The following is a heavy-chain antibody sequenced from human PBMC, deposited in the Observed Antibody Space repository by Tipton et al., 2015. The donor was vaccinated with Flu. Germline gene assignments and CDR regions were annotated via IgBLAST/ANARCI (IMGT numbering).Heavy chain of an antibody. J-gene: IGHJ6*02. V-gene: IGHV4-59*01. D-gene: IGHD7-27*01. Sequence: TLSLTCTVSGGSISSYYWSWIRQPPGKGLEWIGYIYYSGSTNYNPSLKSRVTISVDTSKNQFSLKLSSVTAADTAVYYCARGELGMDYYYYGMDVWGQGTTVTVSS. CDR3: ARGELGMDYYYYGMDV. CDR1: GGSISSYY. CDR2: IYYSGST.